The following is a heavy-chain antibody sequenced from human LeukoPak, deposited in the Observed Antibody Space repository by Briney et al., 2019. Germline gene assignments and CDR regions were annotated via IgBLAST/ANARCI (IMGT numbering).Heavy chain of an antibody. CDR1: GFTFGDYA. J-gene: IGHJ6*03. Sequence: GSLRLSCTASGFTFGDYAMSWIRQPPGKGLEWIGEINHSGSTNYNPSLKSRVTISVDTSKNQFSLKLSSVTAADTAVYYCASRRNDFWSGYPYYYYYMDVWGKGTTVTVSS. CDR3: ASRRNDFWSGYPYYYYYMDV. D-gene: IGHD3-3*01. V-gene: IGHV4-34*01. CDR2: INHSGST.